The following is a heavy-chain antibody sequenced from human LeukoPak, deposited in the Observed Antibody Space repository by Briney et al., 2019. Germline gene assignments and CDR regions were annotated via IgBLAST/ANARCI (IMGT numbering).Heavy chain of an antibody. J-gene: IGHJ4*02. Sequence: GGSLRLSCAASGFTFSDYYMSWIRQAPGKGLEWVSYISSSGSTIYYADSVKGRFTISRDNAKNSLYLQMNSLRAEDTAVYYCATTVTPYYCDYWGQGTLVTVSS. D-gene: IGHD4-17*01. CDR2: ISSSGSTI. V-gene: IGHV3-11*04. CDR3: ATTVTPYYCDY. CDR1: GFTFSDYY.